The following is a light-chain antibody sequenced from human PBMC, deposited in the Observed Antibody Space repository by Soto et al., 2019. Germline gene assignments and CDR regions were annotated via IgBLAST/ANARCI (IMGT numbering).Light chain of an antibody. Sequence: QSVLTQPRSVSGSPGQSVTISCTGTSSDVGGYSYVSWYLQHPGKAPKLMIFDVNKRPSGVPNRFSGSKSGNTASLTISGLRAEDEADYYCCSYAGSYTVFGGGTKVTVL. CDR3: CSYAGSYTV. V-gene: IGLV2-11*01. CDR2: DVN. J-gene: IGLJ3*02. CDR1: SSDVGGYSY.